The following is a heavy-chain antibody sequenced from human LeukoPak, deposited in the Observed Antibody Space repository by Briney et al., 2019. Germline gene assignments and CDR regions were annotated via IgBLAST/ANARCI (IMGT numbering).Heavy chain of an antibody. CDR3: ARSGSRVLPAAI. CDR1: GGSVSSGSYY. CDR2: IYYSGST. V-gene: IGHV4-61*01. D-gene: IGHD2-2*01. J-gene: IGHJ4*02. Sequence: SETLSLTCTVSGGSVSSGSYYWSWIRQPPGKGLGWIGYIYYSGSTNYNPSLKSRVTISVDTSKNQFSLKLSSVTAADTAVYYCARSGSRVLPAAIWGQGTLVTVSS.